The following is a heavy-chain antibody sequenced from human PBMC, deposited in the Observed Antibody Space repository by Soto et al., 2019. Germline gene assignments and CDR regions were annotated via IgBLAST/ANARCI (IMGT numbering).Heavy chain of an antibody. V-gene: IGHV1-18*01. CDR3: ARMRGDDYGDH. CDR1: GYNLNSYA. D-gene: IGHD5-12*01. Sequence: QVQLVQSGAEVKKPGASVKVSCKASGYNLNSYAVTCVRQAPGHGLEWMGWISPYHGNADYPQKFQDRVTVTTETSTSTVYMEVRSLRPDDTAVYYCARMRGDDYGDHWGQGTLVTVSS. CDR2: ISPYHGNA. J-gene: IGHJ4*02.